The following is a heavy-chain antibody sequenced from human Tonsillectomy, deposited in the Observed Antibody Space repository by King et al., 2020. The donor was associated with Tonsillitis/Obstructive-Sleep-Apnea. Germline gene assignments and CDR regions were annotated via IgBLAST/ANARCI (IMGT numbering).Heavy chain of an antibody. CDR2: ISHSGST. Sequence: VQLPQWGAGLLKPSETLSLTCAVYGGTFSGYYWSWFCQPPGKGLEWIGEISHSGSTNYNPSLKSRVTISLDTSKNQFSLKLSSVTAADTSVYYCARGHSNYGRAVFDIWGQGTMITVSS. D-gene: IGHD4-11*01. J-gene: IGHJ3*02. V-gene: IGHV4-34*01. CDR1: GGTFSGYY. CDR3: ARGHSNYGRAVFDI.